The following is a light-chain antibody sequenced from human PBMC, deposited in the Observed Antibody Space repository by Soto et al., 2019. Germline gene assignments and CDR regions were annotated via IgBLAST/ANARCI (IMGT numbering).Light chain of an antibody. CDR3: TSYTSSSTYV. CDR2: DVS. Sequence: QSALTQPASVSGSPGQSITISCTGTSSDVGGYNYVSWYQQHPGKAPKLMIYDVSNRPSGVSNRFSGSKSGNTASLTISGLQAEDGADHYCTSYTSSSTYVFGIGTKLTVL. CDR1: SSDVGGYNY. J-gene: IGLJ1*01. V-gene: IGLV2-14*01.